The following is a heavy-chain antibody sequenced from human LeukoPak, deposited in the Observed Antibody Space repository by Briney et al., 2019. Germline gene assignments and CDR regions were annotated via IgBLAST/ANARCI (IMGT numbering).Heavy chain of an antibody. J-gene: IGHJ4*02. CDR3: ARGRSDHSGY. CDR1: GYTFTGYY. Sequence: ASVKVSCKASGYTFTGYYMHWVRQAPGQGLEWMGRINPNSGGTNYAQKFQGRVTMTRNTSISTAYMELSSLRSEDTAVYYCARGRSDHSGYWGQGTLVTVSS. V-gene: IGHV1-2*06. CDR2: INPNSGGT. D-gene: IGHD6-25*01.